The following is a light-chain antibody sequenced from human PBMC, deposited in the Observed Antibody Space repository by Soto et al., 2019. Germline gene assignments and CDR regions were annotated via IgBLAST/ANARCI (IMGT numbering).Light chain of an antibody. CDR1: SNDVGGYNY. J-gene: IGLJ2*01. V-gene: IGLV2-8*01. CDR2: EVS. Sequence: QSVLTQPPSASGSPGQSVTISCTGTSNDVGGYNYVSWYQQYPGKAPKLMIYEVSKRPSGVPDRFSGSKSGNTASLTISGLQAEDEADYYCSSYAGNNHVVFGGGTKVTVL. CDR3: SSYAGNNHVV.